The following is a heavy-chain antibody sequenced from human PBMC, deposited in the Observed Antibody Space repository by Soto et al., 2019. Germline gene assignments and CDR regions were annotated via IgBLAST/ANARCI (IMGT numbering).Heavy chain of an antibody. D-gene: IGHD2-2*01. V-gene: IGHV3-30-3*01. CDR2: ISYDGSNK. J-gene: IGHJ4*02. CDR1: GFTFSSYA. CDR3: ERFASPDAIYY. Sequence: PGGSLRLSCAASGFTFSSYAMHWVRQAPGKGLEWVAVISYDGSNKYYADSVKGRFTISRDNSKNTLYLQMNSLRAEDTAVYYCERFASPDAIYYWGQGHLVTVSS.